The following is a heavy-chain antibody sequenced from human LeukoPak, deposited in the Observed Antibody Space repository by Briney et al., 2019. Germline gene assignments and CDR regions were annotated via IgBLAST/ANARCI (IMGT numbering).Heavy chain of an antibody. CDR2: ITGDDSRT. CDR3: AKEGPIAVAAYFDY. J-gene: IGHJ4*02. CDR1: GFIFSSYA. D-gene: IGHD6-19*01. Sequence: GRSLRLSCAASGFIFSSYAMHWVRQAPGKGLEWVSLITGDDSRTYYADSVKGRFTISRDNSKNSLYLQMNSLRTEDTALYYCAKEGPIAVAAYFDYWGQGTLVTVSS. V-gene: IGHV3-43*02.